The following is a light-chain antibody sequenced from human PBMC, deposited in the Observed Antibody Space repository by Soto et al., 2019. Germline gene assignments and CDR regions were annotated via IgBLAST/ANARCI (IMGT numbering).Light chain of an antibody. J-gene: IGKJ2*01. Sequence: EIVLTQSPGTLSLSPGERATLSCRASQSVSSSYLAWYQQKPGQAPRLLIYGASSRATGIPDLFSGSVSGSSLTITISRLEPEDFAVYFCQQYGNSPPNTFGQGTKVEIK. CDR1: QSVSSSY. CDR2: GAS. V-gene: IGKV3-20*01. CDR3: QQYGNSPPNT.